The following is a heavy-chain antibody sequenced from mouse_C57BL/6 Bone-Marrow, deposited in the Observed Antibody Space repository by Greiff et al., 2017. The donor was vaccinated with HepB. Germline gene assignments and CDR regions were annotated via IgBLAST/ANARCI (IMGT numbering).Heavy chain of an antibody. CDR1: GSAFSSYW. CDR3: AINAMDY. Sequence: VPLQESGAELVKPGASVTISCTASGSAFSSYWMNWVKQRPGKGLEWIGQIYPGDGDTNYNGKFKGKATLTADKSSSTAYMQLSSLTSEDSAVYFCAINAMDYWGQGTSVTVSS. V-gene: IGHV1-80*01. CDR2: IYPGDGDT. J-gene: IGHJ4*01.